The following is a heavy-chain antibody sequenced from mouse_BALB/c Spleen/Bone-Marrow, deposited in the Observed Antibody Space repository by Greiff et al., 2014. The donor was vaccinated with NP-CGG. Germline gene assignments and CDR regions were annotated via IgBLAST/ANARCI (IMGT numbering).Heavy chain of an antibody. J-gene: IGHJ4*01. V-gene: IGHV5-4*02. D-gene: IGHD3-1*01. CDR1: GFTFSDFY. CDR2: ISNGGTYT. Sequence: EVQLQQSGGGLVKPGGSLKLSCAASGFTFSDFYMFWVRQTPEKRLEWVATISNGGTYTYYPDSVKGRFTISRDNAKNNLYLQMSSLKSEDTAMYYCARSGKRYRAMDYWGQGTSVTVTS. CDR3: ARSGKRYRAMDY.